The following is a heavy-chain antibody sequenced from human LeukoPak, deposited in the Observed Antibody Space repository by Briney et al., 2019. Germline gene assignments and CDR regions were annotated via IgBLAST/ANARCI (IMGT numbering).Heavy chain of an antibody. J-gene: IGHJ4*02. CDR2: INPNGGST. Sequence: ASVKVSCKASGYPFNWFYIHWVRQAPGQGLEWMGIINPNGGSTTYAQRFQGRVTLTGDTSTSTVYMELSGLTSDDAAIYFCARREPLLWPLHWGQGTLVTVSS. CDR3: ARREPLLWPLH. D-gene: IGHD3-10*01. V-gene: IGHV1-46*02. CDR1: GYPFNWFY.